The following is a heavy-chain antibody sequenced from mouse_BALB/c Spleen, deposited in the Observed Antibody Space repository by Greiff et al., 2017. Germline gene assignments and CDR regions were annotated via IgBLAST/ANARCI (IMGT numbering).Heavy chain of an antibody. J-gene: IGHJ2*01. CDR1: GFTFSSYA. D-gene: IGHD1-1*01. CDR3: SREEITTTDY. V-gene: IGHV5-6-5*01. CDR2: ISSGGST. Sequence: EVKLMESGGGLVKPGGSLKLSCAASGFTFSSYAMSWVRQTPEKRLEWVASISSGGSTYYPDSVKGRFTISRDNARNILYLQMSSLRSEDTAMYYCSREEITTTDYWGQGTTLTVSS.